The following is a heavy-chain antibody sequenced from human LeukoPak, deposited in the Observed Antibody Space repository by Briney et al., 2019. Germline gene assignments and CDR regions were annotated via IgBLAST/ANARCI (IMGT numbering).Heavy chain of an antibody. V-gene: IGHV3-23*01. CDR2: ISGSGGST. D-gene: IGHD3-22*01. Sequence: PGGSLRLSCAASGFTFSSYAMSWVRQAPGKGLEWVSAISGSGGSTYYADSVKGRFTISRDNAKNTLYLQMNSLRAEDTAVYYCAKAPTYYYDSSGYDYWGQGTLVTVSS. CDR1: GFTFSSYA. CDR3: AKAPTYYYDSSGYDY. J-gene: IGHJ4*02.